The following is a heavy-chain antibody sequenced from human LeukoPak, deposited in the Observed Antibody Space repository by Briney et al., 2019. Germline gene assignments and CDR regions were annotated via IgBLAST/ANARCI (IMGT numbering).Heavy chain of an antibody. Sequence: ASVKVSCKASGYTFTSYGISWVRQAPGQGLEWMGWISAYNGNTNYAQKLQGRVTMTTDTSTSTAYMELRSLRSDDTAVYYCARDPMTTGNYNWFDPWGQGTLVTVSS. D-gene: IGHD4-11*01. CDR1: GYTFTSYG. CDR3: ARDPMTTGNYNWFDP. J-gene: IGHJ5*02. V-gene: IGHV1-18*01. CDR2: ISAYNGNT.